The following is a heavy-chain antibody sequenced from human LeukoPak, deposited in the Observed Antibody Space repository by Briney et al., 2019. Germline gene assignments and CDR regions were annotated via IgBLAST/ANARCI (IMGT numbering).Heavy chain of an antibody. CDR3: ARDTESGSYSY. J-gene: IGHJ4*02. CDR2: IYYSGST. D-gene: IGHD1-26*01. CDR1: GGSISSYY. Sequence: PSETLSLTSTVSGGSISSYYWSLIRQPPGKGLEWIGYIYYSGSTNYNPSLKSRVTISVDTSKNQFSLKLSSVTAADTAVYYCARDTESGSYSYWGQGTLVTVSS. V-gene: IGHV4-59*01.